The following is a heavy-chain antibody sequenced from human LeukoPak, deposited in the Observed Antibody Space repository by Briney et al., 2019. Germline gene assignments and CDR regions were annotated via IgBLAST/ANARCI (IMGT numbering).Heavy chain of an antibody. J-gene: IGHJ6*03. D-gene: IGHD2-2*01. V-gene: IGHV4-59*12. CDR3: ARAYCSSTSCPTDYYYYYMDV. Sequence: SETLSLTCTVSGGSISSYYWSWIRQPPGKGLEWIGYIYYSGSTNYNPSLKSRVTISVDRSKNQFSLKLSSVTAADTAVYYCARAYCSSTSCPTDYYYYYMDVWGKGTTVTVSS. CDR1: GGSISSYY. CDR2: IYYSGST.